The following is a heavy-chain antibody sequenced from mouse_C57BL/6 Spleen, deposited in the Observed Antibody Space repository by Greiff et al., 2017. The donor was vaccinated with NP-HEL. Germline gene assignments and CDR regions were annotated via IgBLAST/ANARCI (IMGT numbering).Heavy chain of an antibody. J-gene: IGHJ3*01. CDR1: GYSFTGYY. Sequence: EVQLQQSGPELVKPGASVKISCKASGYSFTGYYMNWVKQSPEKSLEWIGEINPSTGGTTYNQKFKAKATLTVDKSSSTAYMQLKSLTSEDSAVYYCAPGAWFAYWGQGTLVTVSA. D-gene: IGHD4-1*01. V-gene: IGHV1-42*01. CDR2: INPSTGGT. CDR3: APGAWFAY.